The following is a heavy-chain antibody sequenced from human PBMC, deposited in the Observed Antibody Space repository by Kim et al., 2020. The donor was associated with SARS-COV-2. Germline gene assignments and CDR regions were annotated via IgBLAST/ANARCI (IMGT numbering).Heavy chain of an antibody. CDR1: GFTFSSYA. J-gene: IGHJ4*02. CDR2: ISGSGGST. Sequence: GGSLRLSCAASGFTFSSYAMSWVRQAPGKGLEWVSAISGSGGSTYYADSVKGRFTISRDNSKNTLYLQMNSLRAEDTAVYYCAKDRYCSGGSCLFDYWGQGTLVTVSS. V-gene: IGHV3-23*01. CDR3: AKDRYCSGGSCLFDY. D-gene: IGHD2-15*01.